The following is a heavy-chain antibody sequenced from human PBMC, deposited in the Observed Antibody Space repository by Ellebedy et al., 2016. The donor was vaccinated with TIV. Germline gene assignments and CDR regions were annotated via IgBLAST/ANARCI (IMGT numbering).Heavy chain of an antibody. J-gene: IGHJ4*02. CDR2: INHSGST. CDR3: ARADYYASGSYYDPCYFDY. V-gene: IGHV4-34*01. D-gene: IGHD3-10*01. CDR1: GGSFSGYY. Sequence: MPSETLSLTCAVYGGSFSGYYWSWIRQPPGKGLEWIGEINHSGSTYYNPSLKSRVTTSVDTSKNQFSLNLSSVTAADTAVYYCARADYYASGSYYDPCYFDYWGQGTLVTVSS.